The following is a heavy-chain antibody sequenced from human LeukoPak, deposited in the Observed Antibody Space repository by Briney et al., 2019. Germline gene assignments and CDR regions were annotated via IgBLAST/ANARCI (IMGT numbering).Heavy chain of an antibody. CDR1: GFTFSDYY. D-gene: IGHD3-3*01. Sequence: GGSLRLSCAASGFTFSDYYMSWIRQAPGKGLEWVSCITSSGSTIYYADSVKGRFTISRDNAQKSLYLQMNSLRAEDTAVYYCVREDFWSGYSNYFDYWGQGTLVTVSS. J-gene: IGHJ4*02. CDR2: ITSSGSTI. V-gene: IGHV3-11*01. CDR3: VREDFWSGYSNYFDY.